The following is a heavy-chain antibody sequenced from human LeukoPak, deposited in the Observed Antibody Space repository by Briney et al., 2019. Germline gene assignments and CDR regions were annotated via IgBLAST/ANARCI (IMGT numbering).Heavy chain of an antibody. V-gene: IGHV1-69*13. Sequence: ASVKVSCKASGGSISKFAVSWVRQAPGQGLQWMGGIIPIFGTADYAQKFQGRVTITADEATSTTYMELSSLKSEDTAIYYCTTRSCGAGACSSSFYYYYGLHFWGQGTTVSVSS. CDR1: GGSISKFA. D-gene: IGHD3-16*01. J-gene: IGHJ6*02. CDR3: TTRSCGAGACSSSFYYYYGLHF. CDR2: IIPIFGTA.